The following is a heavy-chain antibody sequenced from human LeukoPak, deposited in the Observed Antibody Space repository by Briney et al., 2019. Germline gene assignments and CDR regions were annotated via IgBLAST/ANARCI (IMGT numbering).Heavy chain of an antibody. CDR3: ARIRDYYYYYGMDV. D-gene: IGHD3-3*02. V-gene: IGHV4-34*01. CDR2: INHSGST. CDR1: GGSFSGYY. J-gene: IGHJ6*02. Sequence: SETLSLTCAVYGGSFSGYYWSWIRQPPGKGLEWIGEINHSGSTNYNPSLKSRVTISVDTSKNQFSLKLSSVTAADTAVYYCARIRDYYYYYGMDVWGQGTTVTVSS.